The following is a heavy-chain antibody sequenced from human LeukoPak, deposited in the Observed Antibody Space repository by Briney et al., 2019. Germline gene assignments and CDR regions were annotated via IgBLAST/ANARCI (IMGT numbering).Heavy chain of an antibody. CDR3: ARDGDYVWGSSDVFDI. CDR2: ISSDGSST. D-gene: IGHD3-16*01. CDR1: GFTFSNYW. Sequence: PGGSLRLSCAASGFTFSNYWMHWVRQAPGKGLVWVSRISSDGSSTSYADSVKGRFTISRDNAKNSLYLQMNSLRAEDTAVYYCARDGDYVWGSSDVFDIWGQGTMVTVSS. J-gene: IGHJ3*02. V-gene: IGHV3-74*01.